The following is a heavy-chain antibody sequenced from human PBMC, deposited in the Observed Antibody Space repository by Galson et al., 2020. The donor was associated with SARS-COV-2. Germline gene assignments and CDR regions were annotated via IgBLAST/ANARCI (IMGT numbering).Heavy chain of an antibody. CDR3: ARDFWSRYYLDS. D-gene: IGHD3-3*01. CDR2: TYYSGNT. J-gene: IGHJ4*02. Sequence: SETLSLTCTVSGGSISSTDSYWSWIRQSPGKGLEWIGYTYYSGNTYYNPSLKSRVTMSFDTSKNQFSLKLTSVTAADTAVYYCARDFWSRYYLDSWGQGTPVTVSS. V-gene: IGHV4-30-4*01. CDR1: GGSISSTDSY.